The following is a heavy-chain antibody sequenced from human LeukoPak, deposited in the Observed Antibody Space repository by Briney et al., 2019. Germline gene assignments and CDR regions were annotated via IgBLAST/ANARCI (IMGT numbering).Heavy chain of an antibody. CDR1: GFTFSSYA. V-gene: IGHV3-53*01. CDR2: IYSGGST. CDR3: ATAEKYYYDSSGYSD. Sequence: PGGSLRLSCAASGFTFSSYAMSWVRQAPGKGLEWVSVIYSGGSTYYAGSVKGRFTISRDNSKNTLYLQMNSLRAEDTAVYYCATAEKYYYDSSGYSDWGQGTLVTVSS. J-gene: IGHJ4*02. D-gene: IGHD3-22*01.